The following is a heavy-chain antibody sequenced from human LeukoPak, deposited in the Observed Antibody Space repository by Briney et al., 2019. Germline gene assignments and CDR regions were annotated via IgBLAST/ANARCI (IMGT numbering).Heavy chain of an antibody. V-gene: IGHV3-23*01. CDR1: GFTFRSYA. J-gene: IGHJ4*02. D-gene: IGHD6-19*01. Sequence: GGSLRLSYAASGFTFRSYAISWVRQPAGQGREWVSSISVSGGSTYYADSVKRRFTISRDNSKNTLYLQMNSLRAEDTAVYYCAKGRSSSGWYGGGTTFDYWGQGTLVTASS. CDR3: AKGRSSSGWYGGGTTFDY. CDR2: ISVSGGST.